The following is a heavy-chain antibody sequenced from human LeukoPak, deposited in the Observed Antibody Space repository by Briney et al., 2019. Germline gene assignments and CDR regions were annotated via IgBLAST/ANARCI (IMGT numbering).Heavy chain of an antibody. Sequence: ASVKVSCKASGGTFSSYAISWVRPAPGQGLEWMGGIIPIFGTANYAQKFQGRVTITTDESTSTAYMELSSLRSEDTAVYYCARGGLREYYYDSSGLPGAFDIWGQGTMVTVSS. CDR3: ARGGLREYYYDSSGLPGAFDI. V-gene: IGHV1-69*05. CDR1: GGTFSSYA. D-gene: IGHD3-22*01. CDR2: IIPIFGTA. J-gene: IGHJ3*02.